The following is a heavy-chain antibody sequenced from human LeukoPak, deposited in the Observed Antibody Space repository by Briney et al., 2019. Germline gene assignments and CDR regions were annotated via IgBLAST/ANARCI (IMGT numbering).Heavy chain of an antibody. CDR3: ARTSALDV. CDR1: GYNLTVFY. Sequence: ASVKLSCKASGYNLTVFYMHCLRQAPGQGLEWMGWIKPNIVRTSNPWNFQGRFTMTRDTSISTVYMELSRLRSDDTAVYYCARTSALDVWGQGTMVTVSS. V-gene: IGHV1-2*02. J-gene: IGHJ3*01. CDR2: IKPNIVRT.